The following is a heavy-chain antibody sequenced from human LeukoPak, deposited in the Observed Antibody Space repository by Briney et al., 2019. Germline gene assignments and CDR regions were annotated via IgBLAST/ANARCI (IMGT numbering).Heavy chain of an antibody. CDR2: IDTGGNT. CDR3: GKMGGAAAGRGGSYFYYYMDV. CDR1: GGSISSYY. D-gene: IGHD6-13*01. Sequence: PSETLSLTCTVSGGSISSYYWGWIRQPAGKGLEWIGLIDTGGNTNNNPSLKSRVTMSVDMSKNQFSLKLRSVTAADTDVYYCGKMGGAAAGRGGSYFYYYMDVWGKGTTVTVS. J-gene: IGHJ6*03. V-gene: IGHV4-4*07.